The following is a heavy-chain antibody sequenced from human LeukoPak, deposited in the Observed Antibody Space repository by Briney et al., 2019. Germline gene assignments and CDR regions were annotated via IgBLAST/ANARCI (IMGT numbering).Heavy chain of an antibody. J-gene: IGHJ4*02. CDR3: TTDHISRFDY. Sequence: GGPLTLPCAPSALTFSNAWMRWVRQAPGEVREWVGRIKSKTDGGTTDYAAPVKGRFTISRDDSKNTLYLQMNSLKTEDTAVYYCTTDHISRFDYWGQGTLVTVSS. CDR1: ALTFSNAW. V-gene: IGHV3-15*01. CDR2: IKSKTDGGTT.